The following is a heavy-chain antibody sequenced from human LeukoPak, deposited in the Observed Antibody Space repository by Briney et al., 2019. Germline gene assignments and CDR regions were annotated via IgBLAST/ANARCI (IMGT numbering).Heavy chain of an antibody. J-gene: IGHJ3*01. Sequence: SETLPLTCAISGDSVSNNGAAWNWIRQSPSRGLEWLGRTYFGSKWYNDYAVSVKSRITINPDTSKSQFSLQLNSVTPEDTAVYYCARQRSRALDLWGQGTVVTVSS. CDR3: ARQRSRALDL. CDR2: TYFGSKWYN. V-gene: IGHV6-1*01. CDR1: GDSVSNNGAA. D-gene: IGHD1-1*01.